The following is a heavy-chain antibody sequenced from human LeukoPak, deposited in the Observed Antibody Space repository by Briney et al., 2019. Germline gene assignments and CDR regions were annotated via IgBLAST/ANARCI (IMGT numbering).Heavy chain of an antibody. V-gene: IGHV3-30*02. CDR3: AKDSREKIAAAGTLY. J-gene: IGHJ4*02. CDR1: GFTFSSYG. CDR2: IRYDGSNK. D-gene: IGHD6-13*01. Sequence: GGSLRLSCAASGFTFSSYGMHWVRQAPGKGLEWVAFIRYDGSNKYYADSVKGRFTISRDNSKNTLYLQMNSLRAEDTAVYHCAKDSREKIAAAGTLYWGQGTLVTVSS.